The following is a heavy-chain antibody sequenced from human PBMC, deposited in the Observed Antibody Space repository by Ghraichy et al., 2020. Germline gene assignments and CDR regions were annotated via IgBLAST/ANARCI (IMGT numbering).Heavy chain of an antibody. CDR3: ARSSSNNWSASYFDH. Sequence: SQTLSITCTVSGGSFSRGDHYWSWIRQSPGKGLEWIGHIYYSGSTYFNPSLKSRLILSVDASKNQFSLQLRSVTAADTAVYYCARSSSNNWSASYFDHWGQGTLVTVSS. CDR2: IYYSGST. J-gene: IGHJ4*02. CDR1: GGSFSRGDHY. D-gene: IGHD1-1*01. V-gene: IGHV4-30-4*01.